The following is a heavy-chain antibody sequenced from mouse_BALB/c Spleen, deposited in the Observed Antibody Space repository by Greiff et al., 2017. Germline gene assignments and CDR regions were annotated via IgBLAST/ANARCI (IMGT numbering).Heavy chain of an antibody. CDR3: ARRSIRGAMDY. V-gene: IGHV5-6-5*01. CDR1: GFTFSSYA. D-gene: IGHD2-12*01. CDR2: ISSGGST. Sequence: EVQGVESGGGLVKPGGSLKLSCAASGFTFSSYAMSWVRQTPEKRLEWVASISSGGSTYYPDSVKGRFTISRDNARNILYLQMSSLRSEDTAMYYCARRSIRGAMDYWGQGTSVTVSS. J-gene: IGHJ4*01.